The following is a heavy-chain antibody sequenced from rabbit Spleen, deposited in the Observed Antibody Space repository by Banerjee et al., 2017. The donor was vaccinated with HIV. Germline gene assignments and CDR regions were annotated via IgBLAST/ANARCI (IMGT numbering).Heavy chain of an antibody. D-gene: IGHD2-1*01. CDR1: GFSFSSYYY. J-gene: IGHJ4*01. CDR2: IYAGRYGTT. CDR3: VRDQAGDTDYGPYYLNL. Sequence: QSLEESGGDLVKPGASLTLTCTAFGFSFSSYYYMCWVRQAPGKGLEWIACIYAGRYGTTYYATWAKGRFTISITSSTTVTLQMTSLTAADTATYFCVRDQAGDTDYGPYYLNLWGPGTLVTVS. V-gene: IGHV1S40*01.